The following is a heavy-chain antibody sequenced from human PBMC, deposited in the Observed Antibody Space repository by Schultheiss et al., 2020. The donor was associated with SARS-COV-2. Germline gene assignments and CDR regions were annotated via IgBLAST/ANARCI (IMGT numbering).Heavy chain of an antibody. D-gene: IGHD2-8*02. J-gene: IGHJ5*02. CDR3: ARRRSDGNWWLDT. CDR1: DGSIRSFY. CDR2: MFCGGDT. V-gene: IGHV4-4*09. Sequence: SETLSLTCTVSDGSIRSFYWSWIRQSPGKGLEWIGNMFCGGDTTYNPSLQSRVTMSVDTSRNQFTLDLRSITAADTAVYYFARRRSDGNWWLDTWGQGTLVTVSS.